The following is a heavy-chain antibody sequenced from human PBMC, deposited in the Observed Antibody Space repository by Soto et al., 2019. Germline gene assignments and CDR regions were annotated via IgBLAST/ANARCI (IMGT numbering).Heavy chain of an antibody. Sequence: EVQLVESGGGLVQPGRSLRLYCAASGFTFDDYAMHWVRQAPGKGLEWVSGISWNSGSIGYADSVKGRFTISRDNAKNSLYLQINSLRAEDTALYYCASIAAACTIYWGQGTLVTVSS. CDR1: GFTFDDYA. J-gene: IGHJ4*02. CDR2: ISWNSGSI. D-gene: IGHD6-13*01. CDR3: ASIAAACTIY. V-gene: IGHV3-9*01.